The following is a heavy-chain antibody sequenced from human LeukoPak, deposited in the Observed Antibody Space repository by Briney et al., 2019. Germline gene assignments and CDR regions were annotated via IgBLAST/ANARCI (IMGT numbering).Heavy chain of an antibody. D-gene: IGHD5-24*01. J-gene: IGHJ4*02. CDR2: INNDGSII. V-gene: IGHV3-74*01. CDR1: GFTFSNYW. Sequence: GRSLRLSCAASGFTFSNYWMHWVRQAPGKGLVWVSRINNDGSIINYADSVKGRFTISRDNAKNTLYLQMNSLRAEDTAVYYCARGRLVDGYIANFDYWGQGTLVTVSS. CDR3: ARGRLVDGYIANFDY.